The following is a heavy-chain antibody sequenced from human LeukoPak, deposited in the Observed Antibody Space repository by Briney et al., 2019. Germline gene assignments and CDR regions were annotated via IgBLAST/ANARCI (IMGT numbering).Heavy chain of an antibody. CDR1: GGSFSGYY. CDR2: INHSGST. V-gene: IGHV4-34*01. CDR3: ARGRAAASGDY. D-gene: IGHD2-2*01. J-gene: IGHJ4*02. Sequence: SETLSLTCAVYGGSFSGYYWSWIRQPPGKGLEWIGEINHSGSTNYNPSLKSRVTISVDTSKNQFSLKLSSVTAADTAVYYCARGRAAASGDYWGQGTLVTVSA.